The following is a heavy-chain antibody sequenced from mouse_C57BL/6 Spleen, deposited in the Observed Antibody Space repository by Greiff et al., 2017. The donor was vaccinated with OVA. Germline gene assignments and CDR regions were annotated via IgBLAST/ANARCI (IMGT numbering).Heavy chain of an antibody. D-gene: IGHD2-3*01. Sequence: VQLMESGAELAKPGASVKLSCKASGYTFTSYWMHWVKQRPGQGLEWIGYINTSSGYTKYNQKFKDKATLTADKSSSTADMQLSSLTSEDSAVYYCALSYDGYFDYWGQGTSLTVSS. CDR1: GYTFTSYW. J-gene: IGHJ2*02. V-gene: IGHV1-7*01. CDR2: INTSSGYT. CDR3: ALSYDGYFDY.